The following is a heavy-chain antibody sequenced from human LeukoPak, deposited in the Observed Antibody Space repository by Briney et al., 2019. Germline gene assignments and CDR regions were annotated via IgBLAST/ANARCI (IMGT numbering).Heavy chain of an antibody. CDR1: GVSISRYY. V-gene: IGHV4-59*08. CDR3: ARHDYNWKTFDY. D-gene: IGHD1-1*01. J-gene: IGHJ4*02. CDR2: VHYSGNT. Sequence: SETLSLTCTVSGVSISRYYWSWVRQPPGKGLEWIGSVHYSGNTNYNPSLKSRVTISLGTSKNQFSLKLSYVTAADTAVYYCARHDYNWKTFDYWGQGTLVTVSS.